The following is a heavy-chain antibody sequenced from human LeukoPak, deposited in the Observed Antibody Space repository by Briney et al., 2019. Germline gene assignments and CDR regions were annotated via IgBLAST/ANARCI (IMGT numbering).Heavy chain of an antibody. Sequence: GGSLRLSCAASGFTFSNYGMHWVRQAPGKGLEWVAFIRYDGSNKYYADSVKGRFTISRDNSKNTLYLQMNSLRAEDTAVYYCATREVDQYSSSWGYWGQGTLVTVSS. CDR1: GFTFSNYG. D-gene: IGHD6-13*01. CDR3: ATREVDQYSSSWGY. CDR2: IRYDGSNK. V-gene: IGHV3-30*02. J-gene: IGHJ4*02.